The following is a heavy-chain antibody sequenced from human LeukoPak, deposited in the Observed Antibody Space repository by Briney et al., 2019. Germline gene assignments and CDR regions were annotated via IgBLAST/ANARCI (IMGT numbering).Heavy chain of an antibody. J-gene: IGHJ6*02. CDR3: ARYPRGYDMDV. Sequence: SEALSLACAVYGGSVSGYYWSWIRQPPGKGLEWIGEVNQSGSTNYNPSLKSRVTISIDTSKNQFSLKLTSVTAADTAVYYCARYPRGYDMDVWGQGTTVTVSS. CDR2: VNQSGST. V-gene: IGHV4-34*01. CDR1: GGSVSGYY.